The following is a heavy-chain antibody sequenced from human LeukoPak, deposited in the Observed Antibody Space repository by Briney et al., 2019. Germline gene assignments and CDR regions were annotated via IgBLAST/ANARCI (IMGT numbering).Heavy chain of an antibody. CDR2: ISDNGAVT. CDR1: GFSFSMYS. V-gene: IGHV3-21*01. CDR3: AELGLTMIGGV. J-gene: IGHJ6*04. D-gene: IGHD3-10*02. Sequence: GSLRLSCAASGFSFSMYSMSWIRQAPGKGLEWVSVISDNGAVTFYGDSVKGRFTISRDNAKNSLYLQMNSLRAEDTAVYYCAELGLTMIGGVWGKGTTVTISS.